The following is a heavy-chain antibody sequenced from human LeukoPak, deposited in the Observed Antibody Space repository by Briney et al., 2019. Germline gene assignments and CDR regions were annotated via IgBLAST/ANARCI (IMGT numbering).Heavy chain of an antibody. CDR1: GFTFSDYY. J-gene: IGHJ4*02. CDR2: ISSSGSTM. V-gene: IGHV3-11*04. D-gene: IGHD2-21*01. Sequence: GGSLRLSCAASGFTFSDYYMSWIRQAPGKGLEWVSYISSSGSTMYYADSVKGRFTISRDNAKNSLYLQMNSLRAEDTAVYYCASRGDLPGYPFDYWGQGTLVTVSS. CDR3: ASRGDLPGYPFDY.